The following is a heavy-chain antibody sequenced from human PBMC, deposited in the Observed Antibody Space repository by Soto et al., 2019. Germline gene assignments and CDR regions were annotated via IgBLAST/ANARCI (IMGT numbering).Heavy chain of an antibody. J-gene: IGHJ4*02. CDR1: GGSISSSSYY. Sequence: SETLSLTCTVSGGSISSSSYYWGWIRQPPGKGLEWIGSIYYSGSTYYNPSLKSRVTISVDTSKNQFSLKLSSVTAAVTVVYFCASRSRYFDWLPTDYWGQGTLVTVSS. CDR3: ASRSRYFDWLPTDY. D-gene: IGHD3-9*01. V-gene: IGHV4-39*01. CDR2: IYYSGST.